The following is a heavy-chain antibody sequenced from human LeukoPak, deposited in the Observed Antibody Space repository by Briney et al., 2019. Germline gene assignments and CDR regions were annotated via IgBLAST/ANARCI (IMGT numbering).Heavy chain of an antibody. Sequence: PGGSLRLSCAASGFTFSSYEMNWVRQAPGKGREWVSYISSSGSNIKYADSVKGRFTISRGNAKNSVYLQMNSLRAEDTAVYYCARDIKGQYQDAFDIWGQGTMVTVS. CDR3: ARDIKGQYQDAFDI. CDR1: GFTFSSYE. J-gene: IGHJ3*02. D-gene: IGHD2-2*01. V-gene: IGHV3-48*03. CDR2: ISSSGSNI.